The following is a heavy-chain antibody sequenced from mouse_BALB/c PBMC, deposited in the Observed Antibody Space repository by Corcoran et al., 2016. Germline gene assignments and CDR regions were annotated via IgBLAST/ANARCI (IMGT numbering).Heavy chain of an antibody. Sequence: PLHHSAPALVKPGASVKISCKASGYSFTSYYIHWVKQRPGQGLEGGGWIFPGSGNTKYNEMFKGKATLTADTSCSTAYMQLSSLTSEDSAVYCGARGENQFAYWGQGTLVTVSA. V-gene: IGHV1-66*01. CDR1: GYSFTSYY. CDR3: ARGENQFAY. CDR2: IFPGSGNT. J-gene: IGHJ3*01.